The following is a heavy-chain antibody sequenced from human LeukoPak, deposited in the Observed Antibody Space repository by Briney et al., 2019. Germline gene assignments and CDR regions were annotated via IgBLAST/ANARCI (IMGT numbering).Heavy chain of an antibody. CDR3: ARGLLAARGYYYYMDV. CDR2: ISYSGAT. D-gene: IGHD2-15*01. CDR1: GGSISSSSYY. Sequence: SETLSLTCTVSGGSISSSSYYWGWIRQPPGKGLEWIAYISYSGATNYSPSLKSRVTISVDTSKNQFSLKLNSVTAADTAVYYCARGLLAARGYYYYMDVWGKGITVTVSS. V-gene: IGHV4-61*05. J-gene: IGHJ6*03.